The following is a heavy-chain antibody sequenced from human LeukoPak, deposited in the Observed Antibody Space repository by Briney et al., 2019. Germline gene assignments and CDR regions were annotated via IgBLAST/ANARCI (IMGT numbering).Heavy chain of an antibody. CDR1: GYTFTSYG. J-gene: IGHJ3*02. CDR3: ARVINSGGAFDI. Sequence: ASVKLSCKASGYTFTSYGISWVRQAPGQGLEWMGWISAYNGNTNYAQKLQGRVTMTTDTSTSTAYMELRSLRSDDTAVYYCARVINSGGAFDIWGQGTMVTVSS. V-gene: IGHV1-18*01. CDR2: ISAYNGNT. D-gene: IGHD6-25*01.